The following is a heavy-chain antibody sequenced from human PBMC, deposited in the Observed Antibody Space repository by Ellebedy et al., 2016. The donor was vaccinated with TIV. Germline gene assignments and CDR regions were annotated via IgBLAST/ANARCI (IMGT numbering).Heavy chain of an antibody. CDR2: IVNSGRET. CDR1: GFTFSIAG. D-gene: IGHD2-8*01. V-gene: IGHV3-21*06. Sequence: GGSLRLXXAASGFTFSIAGMTWVRQAPGKGPEWVATIVNSGRETYYADPLKGRFTISRDNAMNSLYLQMDSLTVEDTAVYYCTRDGSEWSRDYWGQGTLVTVSS. CDR3: TRDGSEWSRDY. J-gene: IGHJ4*02.